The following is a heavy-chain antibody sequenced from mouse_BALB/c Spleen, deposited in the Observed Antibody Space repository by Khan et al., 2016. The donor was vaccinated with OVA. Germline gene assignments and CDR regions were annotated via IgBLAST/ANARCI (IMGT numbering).Heavy chain of an antibody. Sequence: QVQLQQSGAELVKPGASVKLSCKASGYTFNSYYMYWVKQRPGQGLEWIGEINPSNGGTNFNEKFKSMATLTVDKSSSTAYMQLSSLTSEDSAVYYCTRGGYGGFAYWGQGTLVTVSA. D-gene: IGHD1-2*01. V-gene: IGHV1S81*02. J-gene: IGHJ3*01. CDR3: TRGGYGGFAY. CDR2: INPSNGGT. CDR1: GYTFNSYY.